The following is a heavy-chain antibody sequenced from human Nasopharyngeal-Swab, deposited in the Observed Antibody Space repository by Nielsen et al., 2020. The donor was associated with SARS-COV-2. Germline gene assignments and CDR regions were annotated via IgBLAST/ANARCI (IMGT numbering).Heavy chain of an antibody. CDR1: GFTFSSYS. Sequence: GESPKISCAASGFTFSSYSMNWVRQAPGKGLEWVSYISSSSSTIYYADSVKGRFTISRDNAKNSLYVQMNSLRDEDTAVYYCARVRGYSSSNGMDVWGQGTTVTVSS. CDR3: ARVRGYSSSNGMDV. J-gene: IGHJ6*02. CDR2: ISSSSSTI. D-gene: IGHD6-6*01. V-gene: IGHV3-48*02.